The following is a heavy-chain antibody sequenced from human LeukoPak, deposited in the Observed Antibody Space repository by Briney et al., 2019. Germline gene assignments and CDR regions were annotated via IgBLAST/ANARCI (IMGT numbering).Heavy chain of an antibody. D-gene: IGHD6-13*01. J-gene: IGHJ4*02. V-gene: IGHV4-59*01. CDR3: ARAHIAAAGEPLDFDY. Sequence: SETLSLTCTVSGGSISSYYWSWIRQPPGKGLEWIGYIYYSGSTNYNPSLKSRVTISVDTSKNQFSLKLSSVTAADTAVYYCARAHIAAAGEPLDFDYWGQGTLVTVSS. CDR2: IYYSGST. CDR1: GGSISSYY.